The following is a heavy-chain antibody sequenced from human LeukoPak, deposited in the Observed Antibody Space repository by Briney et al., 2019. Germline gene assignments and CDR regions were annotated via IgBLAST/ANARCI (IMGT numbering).Heavy chain of an antibody. CDR1: GFTFNSYS. CDR2: ITSSRGTI. Sequence: GGSLRLSCAASGFTFNSYSMNWVRQAPGKGLECVSYITSSRGTISYADSVKGRFTISRDNAKNSLYLQMNSLRAEDTAVYYCARYTSYYYMDVWGKGTTVTVSS. CDR3: ARYTSYYYMDV. J-gene: IGHJ6*03. D-gene: IGHD1-14*01. V-gene: IGHV3-48*04.